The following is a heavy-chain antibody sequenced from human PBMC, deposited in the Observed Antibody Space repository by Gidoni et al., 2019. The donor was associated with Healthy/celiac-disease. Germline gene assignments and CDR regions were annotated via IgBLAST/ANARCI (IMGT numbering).Heavy chain of an antibody. V-gene: IGHV4-34*01. CDR1: GGSFSGYY. J-gene: IGHJ4*02. CDR2: INHSGST. CDR3: ARGPVSRIDYVWGSYRLALDY. Sequence: QVQLQQWGAGLLKPSETLSLTCAVYGGSFSGYYWSWIRQPPGKGLEWIGEINHSGSTNYNPSLKSRVTISVDTSKNQFSLKLSSVTAADTAVYYCARGPVSRIDYVWGSYRLALDYWGQGTLVTVSS. D-gene: IGHD3-16*02.